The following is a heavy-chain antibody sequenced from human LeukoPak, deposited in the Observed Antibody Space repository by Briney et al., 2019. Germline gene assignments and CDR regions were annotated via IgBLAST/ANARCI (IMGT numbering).Heavy chain of an antibody. V-gene: IGHV4-39*07. J-gene: IGHJ4*02. CDR1: GGSIRSSTDF. CDR2: VYYSGST. Sequence: SETLSLTCTVSGGSIRSSTDFWGWIRQPPGKELEWIGSVYYSGSTYYNPSLKSRVTISVDTSQNQISVRLSSVTAADTAVYYCARSIRGYSSGWYYFDYWGQGTLITVSS. CDR3: ARSIRGYSSGWYYFDY. D-gene: IGHD6-19*01.